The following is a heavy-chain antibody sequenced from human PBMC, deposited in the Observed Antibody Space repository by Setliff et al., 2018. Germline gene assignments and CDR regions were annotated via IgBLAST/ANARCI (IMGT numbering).Heavy chain of an antibody. J-gene: IGHJ4*02. Sequence: ASVKVSCKTSGYNFITFGISWVRQAPGQGLEWMGWISPYNEKTNYAEKFQGRVTMTTDTSTGTAYMEMSRLKSEDTAVYYCARGSIVGPTRGDFDFWGLGTLVTVSS. CDR2: ISPYNEKT. D-gene: IGHD1-26*01. CDR1: GYNFITFG. V-gene: IGHV1-18*01. CDR3: ARGSIVGPTRGDFDF.